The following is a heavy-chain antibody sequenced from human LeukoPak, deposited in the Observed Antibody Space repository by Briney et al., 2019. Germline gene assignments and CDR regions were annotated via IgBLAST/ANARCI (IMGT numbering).Heavy chain of an antibody. CDR1: GFTFSSYW. V-gene: IGHV3-7*03. CDR3: ARDGYAYGSFYFEY. J-gene: IGHJ4*02. CDR2: IRQDGSEK. D-gene: IGHD5-18*01. Sequence: GGSLRLSCAASGFTFSSYWMSWARQAPGTGLEWVANIRQDGSEKYYVDSVKGRFTISRDNAKNSLYLQMNSLRAEDTAVYYCARDGYAYGSFYFEYWGQGTLVTVSS.